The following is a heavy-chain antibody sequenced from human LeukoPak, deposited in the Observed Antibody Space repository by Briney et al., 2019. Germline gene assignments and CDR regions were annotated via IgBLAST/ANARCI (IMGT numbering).Heavy chain of an antibody. J-gene: IGHJ4*02. CDR1: GYTFTSYA. CDR2: INAGNGNT. V-gene: IGHV1-3*01. CDR3: ARESGSGSYYFDY. D-gene: IGHD3-10*01. Sequence: ASVKVSCKASGYTFTSYAMHWVRQAPGQRLEWMGWINAGNGNTKYSQKFQGRVTITRDTSASTAYMELSSLRSGDTAVYYCARESGSGSYYFDYWGQGTLVTVSS.